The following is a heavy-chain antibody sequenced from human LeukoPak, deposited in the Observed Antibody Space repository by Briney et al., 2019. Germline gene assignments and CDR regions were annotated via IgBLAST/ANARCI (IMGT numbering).Heavy chain of an antibody. V-gene: IGHV1-18*01. CDR1: GYTFTSYG. CDR2: ISAYNGNT. J-gene: IGHJ4*02. Sequence: ASVKVSCKASGYTFTSYGISWVRQAPGQGLEWMGWISAYNGNTNYAQKLQGRVTMTTDTSTSTAYMELRSLRSDDTAVYYCAIGGAAYCSSTSCYSLDYWGQGTLVTVSS. CDR3: AIGGAAYCSSTSCYSLDY. D-gene: IGHD2-2*01.